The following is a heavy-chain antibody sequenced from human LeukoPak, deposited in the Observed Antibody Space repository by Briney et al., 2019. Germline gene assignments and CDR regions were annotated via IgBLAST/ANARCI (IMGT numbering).Heavy chain of an antibody. V-gene: IGHV3-53*01. CDR3: ARNILFAFDI. CDR2: IYNDGST. J-gene: IGHJ3*02. Sequence: PGGSLRLSCAASGLTVSSSYMSWVRQSPGKGVEGVSIIYNDGSTHYADSMKGRFTISRDSYKNTLYLQVNSLRAEDTAMYYCARNILFAFDIWGQGTMVTVSS. CDR1: GLTVSSSY.